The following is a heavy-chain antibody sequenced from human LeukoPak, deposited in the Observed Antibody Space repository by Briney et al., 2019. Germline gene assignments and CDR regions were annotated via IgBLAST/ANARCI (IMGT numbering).Heavy chain of an antibody. Sequence: GGSLRLACAASGFTFSSYSMNWVRQAPGKGLEWVSSISSSSSYIYYADSVKGRFTISRDNAKNSLYLQMNSLRAEDTAVYYCARDQYLAYCGGDCYSGQFDYWGQGILVTVSS. V-gene: IGHV3-21*01. J-gene: IGHJ4*02. CDR2: ISSSSSYI. CDR3: ARDQYLAYCGGDCYSGQFDY. D-gene: IGHD2-21*02. CDR1: GFTFSSYS.